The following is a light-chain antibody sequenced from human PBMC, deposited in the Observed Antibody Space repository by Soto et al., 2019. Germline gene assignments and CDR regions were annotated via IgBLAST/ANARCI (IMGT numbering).Light chain of an antibody. V-gene: IGKV1-5*01. CDR3: LQKYFYPFT. CDR2: DAT. J-gene: IGKJ3*01. Sequence: DIQMTQSPSTLSASVGDRVTITCRASQTISSSLAWYQFKPGEAPKLLIFDATTLQTGVPSRFSGSGFGTEFTLTITGLQHEDFATYYCLQKYFYPFTFGPGTKVDIK. CDR1: QTISSS.